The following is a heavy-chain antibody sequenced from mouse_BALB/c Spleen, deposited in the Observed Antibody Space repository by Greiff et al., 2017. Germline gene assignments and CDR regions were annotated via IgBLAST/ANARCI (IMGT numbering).Heavy chain of an antibody. V-gene: IGHV1S135*01. J-gene: IGHJ2*01. D-gene: IGHD1-2*01. Sequence: VQLQQSGPELVKPGASVKVSCKASGYAFTSYNMYWVKQSHGKSLEWIGDIDTYNGGTSYNQKFKGKATLTVDKSSSTAYMQLNSLTSEDSAVYYCARFFNTDTFDYWGQGTTLTVSS. CDR1: GYAFTSYN. CDR3: ARFFNTDTFDY. CDR2: IDTYNGGT.